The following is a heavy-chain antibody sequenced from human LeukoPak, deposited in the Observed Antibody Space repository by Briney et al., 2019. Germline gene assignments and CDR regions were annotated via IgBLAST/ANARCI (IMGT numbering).Heavy chain of an antibody. CDR1: GFTFSSYE. CDR2: ISSSGSTI. Sequence: GGSLRLSCAASGFTFSSYEMNWVRQAPGKGLEWVSYISSSGSTIYYADSVKGRFTISRDNAKNSQYLQMNSLRAEDTAVYYCARPQAGATKNWGQGTLVTVSS. D-gene: IGHD1-26*01. CDR3: ARPQAGATKN. V-gene: IGHV3-48*03. J-gene: IGHJ4*02.